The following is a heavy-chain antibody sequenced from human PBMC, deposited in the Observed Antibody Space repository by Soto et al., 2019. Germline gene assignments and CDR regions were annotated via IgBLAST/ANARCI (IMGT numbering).Heavy chain of an antibody. CDR2: ISYDGSNK. J-gene: IGHJ4*02. D-gene: IGHD6-13*01. CDR1: GFTFSSYG. V-gene: IGHV3-30*03. Sequence: QVQLVESGGGVVQPGRSLRLSCAASGFTFSSYGMHWVRQAPGKGLEWVAVISYDGSNKYYADSVKGRFTISRDNSKNTLYLQMNSLRAEDTAVYYCFIAAAGDIDYWGQGTLVTVSS. CDR3: FIAAAGDIDY.